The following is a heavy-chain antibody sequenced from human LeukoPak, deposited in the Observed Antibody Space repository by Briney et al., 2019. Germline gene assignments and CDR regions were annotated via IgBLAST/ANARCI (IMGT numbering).Heavy chain of an antibody. CDR2: IYYSGST. CDR1: GGSISSYY. CDR3: ARRRYYFDY. V-gene: IGHV4-59*08. Sequence: SETLSLTCTVSGGSISSYYWSWIRQPPGKGLEWIGYIYYSGSTNYNPSLKSRVTISVDTSKNQFSLKLSSVTAADTAVYYCARRRYYFDYWGQGTLVTVSS. J-gene: IGHJ4*02.